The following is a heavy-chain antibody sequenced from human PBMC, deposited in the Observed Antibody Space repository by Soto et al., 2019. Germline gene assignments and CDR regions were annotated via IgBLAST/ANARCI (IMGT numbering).Heavy chain of an antibody. Sequence: GGSLRLSCAVSGFSVSSTYMTWVRQAPGKGLEWVSILYSGGSTHYADSVRGRFIISRDNSKNTLYLQMNSLRAEDTALYYCAKGEIKMDYWGQGTLVTVSS. J-gene: IGHJ4*02. CDR2: LYSGGST. CDR1: GFSVSSTY. CDR3: AKGEIKMDY. V-gene: IGHV3-66*01.